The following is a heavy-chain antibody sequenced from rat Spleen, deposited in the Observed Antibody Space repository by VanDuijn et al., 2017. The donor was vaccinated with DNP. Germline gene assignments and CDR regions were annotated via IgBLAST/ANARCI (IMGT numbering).Heavy chain of an antibody. D-gene: IGHD1-2*01. Sequence: EVQLVESGGGLVQPGRSLKLSCAASGFTFSAYYMAWVRQAPAKGLEWVAYIGSPAYAPYYTDSVKGRFAISRDNAKSTLYLQMNSLRSEDMATYYCASWAPIAPLSTSNYWGQGVMVTVSS. V-gene: IGHV5-25*01. CDR3: ASWAPIAPLSTSNY. J-gene: IGHJ2*01. CDR1: GFTFSAYY. CDR2: IGSPAYAP.